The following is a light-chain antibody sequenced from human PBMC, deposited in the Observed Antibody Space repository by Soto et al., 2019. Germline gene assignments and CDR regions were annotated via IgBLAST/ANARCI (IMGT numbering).Light chain of an antibody. CDR1: QSIGNW. CDR2: KAS. Sequence: DIQMTQSPSTLSASVGDRVTFTCRASQSIGNWLAWYQQKPGKAPKLLIYKASNLESGVPSRFSGSGSGTEFTLTISNLQPDDFATYYCQQYNDYRTFGQGTQVEIK. J-gene: IGKJ1*01. CDR3: QQYNDYRT. V-gene: IGKV1-5*03.